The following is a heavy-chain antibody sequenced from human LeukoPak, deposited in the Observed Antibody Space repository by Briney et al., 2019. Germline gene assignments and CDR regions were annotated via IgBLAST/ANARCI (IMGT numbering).Heavy chain of an antibody. J-gene: IGHJ6*02. D-gene: IGHD2-8*01. Sequence: GESLKISCKGSGYSFTSYWIGWVRQMPGKGPEWMGTIYPGDSDTRYSPSFQGQVTISADKSISTAYVQWSSLKASDTAMYYCARRQASCSNGVCYTLYDLDVWGQGTTVTVSS. CDR2: IYPGDSDT. CDR3: ARRQASCSNGVCYTLYDLDV. V-gene: IGHV5-51*01. CDR1: GYSFTSYW.